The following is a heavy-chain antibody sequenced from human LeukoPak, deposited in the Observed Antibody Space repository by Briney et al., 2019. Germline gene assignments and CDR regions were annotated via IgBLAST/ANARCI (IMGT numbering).Heavy chain of an antibody. D-gene: IGHD6-19*01. CDR2: ISSSGSTI. Sequence: GGSLRLSCAASGFTFSDYYMSWIRQAPGKGLEWVSYISSSGSTIYYADSVKGRFTISRDNAKNSLYLQMNSLRAEDTAVYYCARWPRSGWSDYFDYWGQGTLVTVSS. V-gene: IGHV3-11*04. CDR3: ARWPRSGWSDYFDY. J-gene: IGHJ4*02. CDR1: GFTFSDYY.